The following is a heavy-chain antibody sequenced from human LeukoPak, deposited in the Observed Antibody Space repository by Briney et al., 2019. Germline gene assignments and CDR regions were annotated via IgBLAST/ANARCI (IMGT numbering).Heavy chain of an antibody. CDR1: GGSISSSSYY. Sequence: SETLSLTCTVSGGSISSSSYYWGWIRQPPGKGLEWIGSIYYSGITYYNPSLKSRVTISVDTSKTQFSLKLSSVTAADTAVYYCASYKVIVGATLVPYAFDIWGQGTMVTVSS. V-gene: IGHV4-39*01. CDR2: IYYSGIT. J-gene: IGHJ3*02. D-gene: IGHD1-26*01. CDR3: ASYKVIVGATLVPYAFDI.